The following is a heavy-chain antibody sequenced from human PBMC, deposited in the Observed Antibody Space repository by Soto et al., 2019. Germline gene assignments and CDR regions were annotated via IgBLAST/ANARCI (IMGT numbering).Heavy chain of an antibody. V-gene: IGHV3-23*01. CDR3: AKVCSGSYYNGHFDY. Sequence: EVQLSESGGGLVQPGGSLRLSCTASGFIFRNYAMSWVRQAPGKGLEWVSAISGSGGSTYYADSVKGRFTISRDNSKNTLYLQMNSLRAEDTAVYYCAKVCSGSYYNGHFDYWGQGTLVTVSS. CDR2: ISGSGGST. CDR1: GFIFRNYA. J-gene: IGHJ4*02. D-gene: IGHD3-10*02.